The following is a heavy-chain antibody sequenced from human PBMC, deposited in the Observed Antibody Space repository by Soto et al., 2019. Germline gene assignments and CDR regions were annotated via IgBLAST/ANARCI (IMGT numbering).Heavy chain of an antibody. J-gene: IGHJ5*02. Sequence: QVQLQESGPGLVKPSETLSLTCTVSGGSISSYYWSWIRQPPGKGLEWIGYIYYSGSTNYNPSLKSRVTISVDTSKNQFSLKLSSVTAADTAVYYCARGGGTGTIGGPLDDPWGQGTLVTVSS. V-gene: IGHV4-59*01. CDR2: IYYSGST. D-gene: IGHD1-7*01. CDR3: ARGGGTGTIGGPLDDP. CDR1: GGSISSYY.